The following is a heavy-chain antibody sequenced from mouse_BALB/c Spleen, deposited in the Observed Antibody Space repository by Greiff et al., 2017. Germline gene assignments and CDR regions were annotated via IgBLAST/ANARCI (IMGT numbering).Heavy chain of an antibody. V-gene: IGHV5-6-2*01. CDR2: INSNGGRT. CDR1: GFTFSSYY. CDR3: ARHVDGYYVSWFAY. J-gene: IGHJ3*01. Sequence: EVQVVESGGGLVKLGGSLKLSCAASGFTFSSYYMSWVRQTPEKRLELVAAINSNGGRTYYPDTVKGRFTISRDNAKNTLYLQMSSLKSEDTALYYCARHVDGYYVSWFAYWGQGTLVTVSA. D-gene: IGHD2-3*01.